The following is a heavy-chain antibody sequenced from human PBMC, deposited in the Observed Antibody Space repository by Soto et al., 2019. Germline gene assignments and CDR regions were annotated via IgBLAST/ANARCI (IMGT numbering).Heavy chain of an antibody. D-gene: IGHD5-12*01. J-gene: IGHJ6*02. V-gene: IGHV1-69*08. Sequence: QVQLVQSGAEVKKPGSSVKVSCKASGGTFSSYTISWVRQAPGQGLEWMGRIIPILGIANYAQKFQGRVTITADKSTSTAYMELSSLRSEDTAVYYCAREGSGYDIYYYYGMDVWGQGTTVTVSS. CDR1: GGTFSSYT. CDR2: IIPILGIA. CDR3: AREGSGYDIYYYYGMDV.